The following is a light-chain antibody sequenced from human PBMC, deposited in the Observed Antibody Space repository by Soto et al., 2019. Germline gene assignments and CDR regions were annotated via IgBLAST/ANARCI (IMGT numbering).Light chain of an antibody. Sequence: DIQMTQSPSTLSASAGDRVTITCRASRGISSWLAWYQQKPGKAPKLLIYKAFKLESGVPSRFSGSGSGTEFTLIISSLQPDDFATYYCQQYDSYPLTFGGGTKVDIK. CDR3: QQYDSYPLT. CDR1: RGISSW. J-gene: IGKJ4*01. CDR2: KAF. V-gene: IGKV1-5*03.